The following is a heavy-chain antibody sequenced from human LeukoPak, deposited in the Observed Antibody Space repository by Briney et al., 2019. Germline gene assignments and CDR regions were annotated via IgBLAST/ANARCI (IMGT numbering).Heavy chain of an antibody. J-gene: IGHJ6*02. D-gene: IGHD1-7*01. Sequence: PGGSLRLSCAASGFTFSSYAVSWVRQAPGKGLEWVSAISGSGGSTYYADSVKGRFTISRDNSKNTLYLQMNSLRAEDTAVYYCAKKTGTNYYYYYGMDVWGQGTTVTVSS. CDR2: ISGSGGST. V-gene: IGHV3-23*01. CDR3: AKKTGTNYYYYYGMDV. CDR1: GFTFSSYA.